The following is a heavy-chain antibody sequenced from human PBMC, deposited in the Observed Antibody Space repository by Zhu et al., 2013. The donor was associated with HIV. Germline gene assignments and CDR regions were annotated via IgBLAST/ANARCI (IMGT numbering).Heavy chain of an antibody. CDR1: GGTFSSYA. CDR2: IIPIFGTA. CDR3: ARGEGQQLVRYYYGMDV. J-gene: IGHJ6*02. V-gene: IGHV1-69*01. D-gene: IGHD6-13*01. Sequence: QVQLVQSGAEVKKPGSSVKVSCKASGGTFSSYAISWVRQAPGQGLEWMGGIIPIFGTANYAQKFQGRVTITADESTSTAYMELSSLRSEDTAVYYCARGEGQQLVRYYYGMDVWGQGTTVTVSS.